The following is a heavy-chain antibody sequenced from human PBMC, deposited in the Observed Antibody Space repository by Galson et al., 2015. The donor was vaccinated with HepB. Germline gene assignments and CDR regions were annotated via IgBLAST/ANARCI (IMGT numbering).Heavy chain of an antibody. D-gene: IGHD5-12*01. V-gene: IGHV1-24*01. CDR3: AAEVSRYSGYQPLRY. Sequence: SVKVSCKASGYTLSELSMHWVRQAPGKGLEWMGGFDPEDGETIYAQKFQGRITMTEDTSTDTAYMELSSLRSEDTAVYYCAAEVSRYSGYQPLRYWGQGTLVTVSS. CDR1: GYTLSELS. J-gene: IGHJ4*02. CDR2: FDPEDGET.